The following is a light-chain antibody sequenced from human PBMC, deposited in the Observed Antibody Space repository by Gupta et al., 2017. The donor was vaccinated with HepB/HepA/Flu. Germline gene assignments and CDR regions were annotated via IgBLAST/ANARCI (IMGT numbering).Light chain of an antibody. J-gene: IGKJ1*01. CDR3: HQYGSSPWT. Sequence: EIVLRQSPGTLSLSPGERATLSCRASQSVSSSYLGWYQQKPGQAPRLLISGASNRATGIPDRFSGSESGTDFTLTISRLEPEDFAVYYCHQYGSSPWTFGQGTKVEIK. CDR1: QSVSSSY. V-gene: IGKV3-20*01. CDR2: GAS.